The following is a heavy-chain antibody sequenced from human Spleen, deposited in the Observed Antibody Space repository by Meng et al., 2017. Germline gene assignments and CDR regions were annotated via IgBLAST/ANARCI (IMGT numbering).Heavy chain of an antibody. CDR3: ARDKEVTSSSWHNDAFDI. CDR2: ISSSGSTI. J-gene: IGHJ3*02. Sequence: GESLKISCAASGFTFSSYEMNWVRQAPGKGLEWVSYISSSGSTIYYADSVKGRFTISRDNAKNSLYLQMNSLRADDTAVYYCARDKEVTSSSWHNDAFDIWGQGTMVTVSS. V-gene: IGHV3-48*03. CDR1: GFTFSSYE. D-gene: IGHD6-13*01.